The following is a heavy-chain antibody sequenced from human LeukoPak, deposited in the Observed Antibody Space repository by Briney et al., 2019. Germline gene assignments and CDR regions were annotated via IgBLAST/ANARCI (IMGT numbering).Heavy chain of an antibody. V-gene: IGHV3-23*01. D-gene: IGHD3-16*02. CDR2: ISGSGGST. Sequence: GGSLRHSCAASGFTFSSYAMSWVRQAPGKGLEWVSAISGSGGSTYYADSVKGRFTISRDNSKNTLYLQMNSLRAEDTAVYYCAKVRVGDYDYVWGSYRSYAFGDWGQGTLVTVFS. CDR3: AKVRVGDYDYVWGSYRSYAFGD. CDR1: GFTFSSYA. J-gene: IGHJ4*02.